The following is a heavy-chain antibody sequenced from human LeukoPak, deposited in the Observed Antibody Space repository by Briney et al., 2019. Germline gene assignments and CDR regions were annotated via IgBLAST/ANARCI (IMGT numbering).Heavy chain of an antibody. CDR3: ARCLYSSSWYMVNWFDP. D-gene: IGHD6-13*01. V-gene: IGHV4-34*01. J-gene: IGHJ5*02. CDR2: INHSGST. CDR1: GGSFSGYY. Sequence: SETLSLTCAVYGGSFSGYYWSWIRQPPGKGLEWIGEINHSGSTNYNPSLKSRVTISVDTSKNQFSLKLSSVTAADTAVYYCARCLYSSSWYMVNWFDPWGQGTLVTVSS.